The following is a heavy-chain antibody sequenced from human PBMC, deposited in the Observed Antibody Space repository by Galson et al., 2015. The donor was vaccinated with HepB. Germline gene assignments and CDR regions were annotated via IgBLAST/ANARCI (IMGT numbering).Heavy chain of an antibody. V-gene: IGHV3-23*01. J-gene: IGHJ5*01. CDR1: GFAFHGHA. Sequence: SLRLSCAASGFAFHGHAMRWVRQAPGKGLEWISGISGNGDSTFYVDSVKGRFTISRDNSKNTLYLQMNSLRAEDTALYFCAKGYGLFDSWGQGILVTVSS. D-gene: IGHD5-18*01. CDR3: AKGYGLFDS. CDR2: ISGNGDST.